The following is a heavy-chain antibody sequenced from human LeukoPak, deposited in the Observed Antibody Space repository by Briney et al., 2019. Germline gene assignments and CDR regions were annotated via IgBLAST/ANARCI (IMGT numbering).Heavy chain of an antibody. CDR3: ARDSPLYYDSSGYYPYYFDY. V-gene: IGHV1-18*01. CDR1: GYTFTSYG. CDR2: ISAYNGNT. Sequence: ASVKVSCKASGYTFTSYGISWVRQAPGQGPEWMGWISAYNGNTNYAQKLQGRVTMTTDTSTSTAYMELRSLRSDDTAVYYCARDSPLYYDSSGYYPYYFDYWGQGTLVTVSS. D-gene: IGHD3-22*01. J-gene: IGHJ4*02.